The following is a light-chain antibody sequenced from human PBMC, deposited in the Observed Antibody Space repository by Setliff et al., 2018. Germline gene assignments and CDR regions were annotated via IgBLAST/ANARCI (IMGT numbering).Light chain of an antibody. V-gene: IGLV2-11*01. CDR2: DVS. Sequence: QSVLTQPRSVSGSPGQSVTISCTGTSSDVGGYNYVSWYQQHPGKAPKLIIYDVSKRPSGVPDRFSGSKSGNTASLTISGLQAEDEADYYCCSYAGSYTSLYVFGTGTRSPS. CDR1: SSDVGGYNY. J-gene: IGLJ1*01. CDR3: CSYAGSYTSLYV.